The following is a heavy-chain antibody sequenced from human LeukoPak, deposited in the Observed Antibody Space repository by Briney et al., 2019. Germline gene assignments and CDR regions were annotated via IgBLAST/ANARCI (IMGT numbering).Heavy chain of an antibody. J-gene: IGHJ4*02. D-gene: IGHD1/OR15-1a*01. V-gene: IGHV3-13*01. CDR1: GFTVSSYA. CDR3: ARQKQSHGDFDY. CDR2: LGIAGDT. Sequence: GGSLRLSCAASGFTVSSYAMHWVRQPIGKGLEWVSALGIAGDTFYPGSVKGRFTISRENAKNSLYLQMNSLRAEDTAMYYCARQKQSHGDFDYWGQGTLVTVSS.